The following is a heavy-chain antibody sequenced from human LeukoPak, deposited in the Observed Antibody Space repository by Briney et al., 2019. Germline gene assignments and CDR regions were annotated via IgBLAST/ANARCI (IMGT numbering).Heavy chain of an antibody. J-gene: IGHJ3*02. CDR3: ARERGYGDYVRNDAFDI. Sequence: ASVKVSCKASGYTFTSYGISWVRQAPGQGVEWMGWINAYNGNTNYAQKLQGRVTMTTDTSTSTAYMELRSLRSDDTAVYYCARERGYGDYVRNDAFDIWGQGTMVTVSS. D-gene: IGHD4-17*01. CDR2: INAYNGNT. CDR1: GYTFTSYG. V-gene: IGHV1-18*01.